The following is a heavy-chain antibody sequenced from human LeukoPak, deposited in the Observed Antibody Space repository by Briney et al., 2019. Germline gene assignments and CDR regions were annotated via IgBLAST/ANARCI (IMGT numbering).Heavy chain of an antibody. J-gene: IGHJ6*02. D-gene: IGHD3-9*01. V-gene: IGHV1-46*01. Sequence: GASVKVSCKASGYTFTSYYMHWVRQAPGQGLEWMGIINPSGGSTSYAQKFQGRVTMTRDTSTSTAYMELSSLRSEDTAVYYCARDDRRYFDWRRYYYGMDVWGQGTTVTVSS. CDR3: ARDDRRYFDWRRYYYGMDV. CDR2: INPSGGST. CDR1: GYTFTSYY.